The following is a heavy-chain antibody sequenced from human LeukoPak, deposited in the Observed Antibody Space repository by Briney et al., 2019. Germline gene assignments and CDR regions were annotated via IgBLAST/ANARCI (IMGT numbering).Heavy chain of an antibody. J-gene: IGHJ3*02. Sequence: GASVKVSCKASGFTFTTYFMHWVRQAPGQGLEWMGKINPSGDTSTYAQKFQGRVTMTRDASTSTVYMELTSLRSEDTAVYYCARDRNDDPRANAFDIWGQGTMVTVSS. CDR1: GFTFTTYF. D-gene: IGHD3-16*01. V-gene: IGHV1-46*01. CDR2: INPSGDTS. CDR3: ARDRNDDPRANAFDI.